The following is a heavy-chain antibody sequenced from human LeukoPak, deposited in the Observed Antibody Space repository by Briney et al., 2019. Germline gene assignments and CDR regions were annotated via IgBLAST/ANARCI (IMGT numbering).Heavy chain of an antibody. J-gene: IGHJ5*02. V-gene: IGHV4-59*01. Sequence: PSETLSLTCTVSGGSISDFYWSWIRQPPGKGLEWIACISYSGSTKYNPSLKSRVTISVDTSKNQLSLKLSSVTAADTAVYYCAREPVFDSSGYLNWFDPWGQGTLVTVSS. D-gene: IGHD3-22*01. CDR3: AREPVFDSSGYLNWFDP. CDR1: GGSISDFY. CDR2: ISYSGST.